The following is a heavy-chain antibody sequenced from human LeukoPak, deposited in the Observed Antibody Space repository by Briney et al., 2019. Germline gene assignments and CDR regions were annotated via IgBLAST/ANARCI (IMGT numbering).Heavy chain of an antibody. CDR2: MNPNSGNT. CDR1: GYTFTSYD. V-gene: IGHV1-8*01. D-gene: IGHD3-10*01. CDR3: ARGFRKNRMVRGTNWFDP. Sequence: ASVTVSCKASGYTFTSYDINWVRQATGQGLEWMGWMNPNSGNTGYAQKFQGRVTMARNTSISTAYMELSSLRSEDTAVYYCARGFRKNRMVRGTNWFDPWGQGTLVTVSS. J-gene: IGHJ5*02.